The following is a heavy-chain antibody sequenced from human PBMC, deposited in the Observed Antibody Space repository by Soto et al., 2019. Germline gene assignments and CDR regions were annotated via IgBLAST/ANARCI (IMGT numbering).Heavy chain of an antibody. J-gene: IGHJ5*02. CDR1: GDTFSNYT. D-gene: IGHD4-17*01. CDR3: AGSRHWYGDYVDNWFDP. V-gene: IGHV1-69*02. CDR2: IIPILDVA. Sequence: QVQLVQSGAELKKPGSSVKISCRASGDTFSNYTISWGRQAPGQGLDWMGRIIPILDVANYAPKFRGRVTMTGARSTGTAHMELSSLTSEDTAVYYCAGSRHWYGDYVDNWFDPWGQGTLVTVSS.